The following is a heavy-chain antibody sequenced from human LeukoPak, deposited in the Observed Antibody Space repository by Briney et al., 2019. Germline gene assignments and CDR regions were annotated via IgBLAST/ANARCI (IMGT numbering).Heavy chain of an antibody. V-gene: IGHV4-59*01. J-gene: IGHJ4*02. CDR1: GGSISSYY. Sequence: SETLSLTCTVPGGSISSYYWTWIRQPPGKGLEWIGYIYYSGSTSYNPSLMSRVTFSVDTSRNQFSLRLSSVAAADTAVYYCARDEGYYGSGSYLYWGQGILVTVSS. CDR2: IYYSGST. CDR3: ARDEGYYGSGSYLY. D-gene: IGHD3-10*01.